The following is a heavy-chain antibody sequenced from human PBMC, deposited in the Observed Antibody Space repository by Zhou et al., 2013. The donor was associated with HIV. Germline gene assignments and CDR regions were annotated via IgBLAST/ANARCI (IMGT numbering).Heavy chain of an antibody. J-gene: IGHJ5*02. CDR2: IIPIFGTA. CDR3: ARDREIAAAGRGVFGWFDP. Sequence: QVQLVQSGAEVKKPGSSVKVSCKASGGTFSSYAISWVRQAPGQGLEWMGGIIPIFGTANYAQKFQGRVTITTDESTSTAYMELSSLRSEDTAVYYCARDREIAAAGRGVFGWFDPWGQGTLVTVSS. D-gene: IGHD6-13*01. V-gene: IGHV1-69*05. CDR1: GGTFSSYA.